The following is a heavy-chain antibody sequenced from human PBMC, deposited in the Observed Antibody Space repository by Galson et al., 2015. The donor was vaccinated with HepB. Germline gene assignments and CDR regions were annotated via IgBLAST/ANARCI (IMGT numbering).Heavy chain of an antibody. V-gene: IGHV3-21*01. J-gene: IGHJ5*02. CDR3: ARAGPTYYDFWSGFLPFDP. CDR1: GFTFSSYS. D-gene: IGHD3-3*01. CDR2: ISSSSSYI. Sequence: SLRLSCAASGFTFSSYSMNWVRQAPGKGLEWVSSISSSSSYIYYADSVKGRFTISRDNAKNSLYLQMNSLRAEDTAVYYCARAGPTYYDFWSGFLPFDPWGQGTLVTVSS.